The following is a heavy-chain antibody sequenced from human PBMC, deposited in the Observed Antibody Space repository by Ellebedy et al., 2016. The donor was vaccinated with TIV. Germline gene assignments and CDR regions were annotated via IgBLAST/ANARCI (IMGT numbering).Heavy chain of an antibody. CDR3: VKDQYRGYDSLDY. J-gene: IGHJ4*02. D-gene: IGHD5-12*01. Sequence: PGGSLRLSCSASGFTFSTYAMHWVRQAPGKGLDYVSAISSDGGSTYYADSVKGRFTISRDDSKNTLYLQMSGLRADDTAVYYCVKDQYRGYDSLDYWGQGTLVTVSS. CDR2: ISSDGGST. V-gene: IGHV3-64D*06. CDR1: GFTFSTYA.